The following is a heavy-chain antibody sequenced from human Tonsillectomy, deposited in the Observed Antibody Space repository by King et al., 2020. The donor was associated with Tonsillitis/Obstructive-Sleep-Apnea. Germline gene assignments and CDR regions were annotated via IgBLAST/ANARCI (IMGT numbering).Heavy chain of an antibody. CDR1: GYSFSNYW. CDR3: AADLASDAFDV. V-gene: IGHV5-10-1*03. CDR2: IVPSDSYT. D-gene: IGHD3-3*01. Sequence: VQLVQSGAEVKKPGESLRISCKASGYSFSNYWINWVRQLPGKGLEWMGRIVPSDSYTKYSPSLQGHVTISADKSITTAYLQWSSLRASDTAIYYCAADLASDAFDVWGQGTMVTVS. J-gene: IGHJ3*01.